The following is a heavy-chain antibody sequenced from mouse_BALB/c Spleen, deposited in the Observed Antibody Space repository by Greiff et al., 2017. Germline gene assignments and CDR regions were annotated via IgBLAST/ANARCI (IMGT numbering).Heavy chain of an antibody. Sequence: EVKLQESGPGLVKPSQSLSLTCTVTGYSITSDYAWNWIRQFPGNKLEWMGYISYSGSTSYNPSLKSRISITRDTSKNQFFLQLNSVTTEDTATYYCARWILRLREYYFDYWGQGTTLTVSS. V-gene: IGHV3-2*02. CDR3: ARWILRLREYYFDY. CDR2: ISYSGST. J-gene: IGHJ2*01. D-gene: IGHD1-2*01. CDR1: GYSITSDYA.